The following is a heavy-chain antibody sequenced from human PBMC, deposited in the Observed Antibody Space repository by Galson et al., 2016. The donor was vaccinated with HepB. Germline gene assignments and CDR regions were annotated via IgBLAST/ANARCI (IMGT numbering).Heavy chain of an antibody. V-gene: IGHV3-11*01. J-gene: IGHJ6*02. D-gene: IGHD5-24*01. Sequence: SLRLSCAASGFTFSDYYMSWIRQAPGKGLEWVSYISSNGSPIYYADSVKGRFTISRDNAENSLYLQMNSLRAEDTAVYYCARDKTINPNYYRYGVDVWGQGTTVTVSS. CDR1: GFTFSDYY. CDR2: ISSNGSPI. CDR3: ARDKTINPNYYRYGVDV.